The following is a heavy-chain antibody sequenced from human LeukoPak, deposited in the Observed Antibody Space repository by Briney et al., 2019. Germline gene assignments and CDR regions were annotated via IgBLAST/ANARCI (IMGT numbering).Heavy chain of an antibody. J-gene: IGHJ3*02. V-gene: IGHV1-8*01. CDR3: ATRNPTKLELRSDAFDI. D-gene: IGHD1-7*01. CDR2: MNPNSGNT. Sequence: ASVKAFCKASGYTFTSYDINWVRQATGQGLEWMGWMNPNSGNTGYAQKFQGRVTMTRNTSISTAYMGLSSLRSEDTAVYYCATRNPTKLELRSDAFDIWGQGTMVTVSS. CDR1: GYTFTSYD.